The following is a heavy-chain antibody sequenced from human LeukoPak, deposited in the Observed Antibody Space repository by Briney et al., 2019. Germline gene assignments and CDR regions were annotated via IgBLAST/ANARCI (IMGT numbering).Heavy chain of an antibody. CDR3: ARDLRGAGGFYNVDDY. Sequence: PGGSLRLSCAASGFTFSSYSMNWVRQAPGKGLEWVSYISSSSSTIYYADSVKGRFTISRDNAKNSLYLQMNSLRAEDTAVYYCARDLRGAGGFYNVDDYWGQGTLVTVSS. CDR1: GFTFSSYS. J-gene: IGHJ4*02. CDR2: ISSSSSTI. D-gene: IGHD3-10*01. V-gene: IGHV3-48*04.